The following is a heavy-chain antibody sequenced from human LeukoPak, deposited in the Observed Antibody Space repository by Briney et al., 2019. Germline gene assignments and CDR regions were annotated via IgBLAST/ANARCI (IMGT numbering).Heavy chain of an antibody. V-gene: IGHV3-7*03. J-gene: IGHJ6*03. Sequence: GGSLRLSCVTSGFTFSTSWMNWVRQAPGKGLEWVANIKEDGSVKNYADSVKGRFTISRDNSKNSLYLQMNSLRAEDTALYYCAKSGAREYYYMDVWGKGTTVTVSS. CDR3: AKSGAREYYYMDV. D-gene: IGHD3-10*01. CDR2: IKEDGSVK. CDR1: GFTFSTSW.